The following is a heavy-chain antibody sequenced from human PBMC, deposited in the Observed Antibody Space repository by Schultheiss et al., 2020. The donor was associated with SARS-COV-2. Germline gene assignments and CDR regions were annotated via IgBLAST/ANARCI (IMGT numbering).Heavy chain of an antibody. CDR3: TTDAEYSSSSVIDY. CDR1: GFAVSNNY. V-gene: IGHV3-53*01. J-gene: IGHJ4*02. CDR2: ITDSGDYT. D-gene: IGHD6-6*01. Sequence: GESLKISCAASGFAVSNNYITWVRQAPGKGLEWVSSITDSGDYTYYRDSVKGRFTISRDNSKNTLYLQMNSLRAEDTAVYYCTTDAEYSSSSVIDYWGQGTLVTVSS.